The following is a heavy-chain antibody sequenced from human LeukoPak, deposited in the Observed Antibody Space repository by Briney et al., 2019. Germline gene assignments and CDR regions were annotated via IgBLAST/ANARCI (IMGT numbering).Heavy chain of an antibody. CDR2: IYYSGST. CDR1: GGSINSYY. CDR3: ARVGYYDFWSGYRRGDAFDI. J-gene: IGHJ3*02. Sequence: SETLSLTCTVSGGSINSYYWSWIRQPPGKGLEWIGYIYYSGSTNYNPSLKSRVTISVDTSKNQFSLKLSSVTAADTAVYYCARVGYYDFWSGYRRGDAFDIWGQGTMVTVSS. V-gene: IGHV4-59*01. D-gene: IGHD3-3*01.